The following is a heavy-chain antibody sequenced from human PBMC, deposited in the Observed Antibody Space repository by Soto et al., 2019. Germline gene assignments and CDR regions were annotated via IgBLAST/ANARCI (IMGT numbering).Heavy chain of an antibody. CDR3: ARAGVLRYFDWSPSLKPGNEINWFDP. CDR1: GGSISRSNW. D-gene: IGHD3-9*01. Sequence: PSQTLSLTCAVSGGSISRSNWWSWVRQPPGKGMEWIGYIYHSGSTYYNPSLKSRVTKSVDRSKNQFSLKLSSVTAADTAVYYCARAGVLRYFDWSPSLKPGNEINWFDPWGQGTLVTVSS. V-gene: IGHV4-4*02. CDR2: IYHSGST. J-gene: IGHJ5*02.